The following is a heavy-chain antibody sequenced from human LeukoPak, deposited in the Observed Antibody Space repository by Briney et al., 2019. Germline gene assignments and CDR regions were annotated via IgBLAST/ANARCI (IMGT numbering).Heavy chain of an antibody. CDR3: ARQYSSSWSSDLDY. CDR1: GYTFTGYY. CDR2: INPNSGGT. D-gene: IGHD6-13*01. V-gene: IGHV1-2*02. Sequence: GASVKASCKASGYTFTGYYMHWVRQAPGQGLEWMGWINPNSGGTNYAQKFQGRVTMTRDTSISTAYMELSRLRSDDTAVYYCARQYSSSWSSDLDYWGQGTLVTVSS. J-gene: IGHJ4*02.